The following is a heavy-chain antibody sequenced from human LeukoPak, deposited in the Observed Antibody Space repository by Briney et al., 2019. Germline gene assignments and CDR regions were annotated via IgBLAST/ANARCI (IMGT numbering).Heavy chain of an antibody. D-gene: IGHD6-6*01. CDR3: ARVYRSSSGYCFDY. V-gene: IGHV3-7*01. J-gene: IGHJ4*02. CDR2: IKQDGSGK. Sequence: GGSLRLSCAASGFIYSSYWTTWVRQAPGKGLEWVANIKQDGSGKYDVDSVKGRFTISRDNAQNSLYLQMNSLRAEDTAVYYCARVYRSSSGYCFDYWGQGTLVTVSS. CDR1: GFIYSSYW.